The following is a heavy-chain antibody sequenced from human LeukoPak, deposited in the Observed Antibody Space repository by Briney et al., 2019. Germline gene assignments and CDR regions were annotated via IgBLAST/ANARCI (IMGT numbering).Heavy chain of an antibody. J-gene: IGHJ4*02. Sequence: GGSLRLSCAASGFTFSSYSMNWVRQAPGKGLEWVSSISSSSSYIYYADSMKGRFTISRDNAKNSLYMQMNSLRTEDTAVYYFARVLGVQESEYYFDYWGQGTLVTVSS. V-gene: IGHV3-21*01. D-gene: IGHD6-19*01. CDR2: ISSSSSYI. CDR3: ARVLGVQESEYYFDY. CDR1: GFTFSSYS.